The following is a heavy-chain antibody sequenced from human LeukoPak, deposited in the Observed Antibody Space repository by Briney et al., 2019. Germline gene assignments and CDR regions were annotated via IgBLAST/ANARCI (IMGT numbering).Heavy chain of an antibody. CDR2: ISYDGSNK. D-gene: IGHD7-27*01. Sequence: GRSLRLSCAASGFTFSSYGMHWVRQAPGKGLEWVAVISYDGSNKYYADSVKGRFTISRDNSKNTLYLQMNSLRAEDTAVHYCAKDRPGIWGQGTMVTVSS. V-gene: IGHV3-30*18. J-gene: IGHJ3*02. CDR3: AKDRPGI. CDR1: GFTFSSYG.